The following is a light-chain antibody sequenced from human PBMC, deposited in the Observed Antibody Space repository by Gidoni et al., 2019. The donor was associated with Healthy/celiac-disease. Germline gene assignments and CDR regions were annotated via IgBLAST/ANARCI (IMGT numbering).Light chain of an antibody. CDR1: ALPKQY. Sequence: YHPTHPPSVPVSTGQTARITSSGDALPKQYAYWYQQKPGQAPELVIYKDRERPSGIPERVPGSSAGTTVTLTISGVQAEDEADYYCQSADSSGTYVFGTGTRVTVL. J-gene: IGLJ1*01. CDR3: QSADSSGTYV. CDR2: KDR. V-gene: IGLV3-25*03.